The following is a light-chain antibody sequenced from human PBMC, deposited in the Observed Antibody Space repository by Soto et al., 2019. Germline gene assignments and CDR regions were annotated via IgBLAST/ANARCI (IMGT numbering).Light chain of an antibody. V-gene: IGLV2-8*01. CDR2: EVT. J-gene: IGLJ3*02. CDR1: SSDVGGYNY. Sequence: QSALAHPPSASGSHGQSVTISCTGTSSDVGGYNYVSWYQQYPGRAPKLMIYEVTKRPSGVPDRFSGSKSGNTASLTVSGLQAEDEADYYCSSYAASNNFYFVFGGGTKLTVL. CDR3: SSYAASNNFYFV.